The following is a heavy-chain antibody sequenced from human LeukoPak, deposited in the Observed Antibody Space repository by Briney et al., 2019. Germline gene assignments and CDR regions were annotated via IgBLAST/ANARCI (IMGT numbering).Heavy chain of an antibody. D-gene: IGHD3-22*01. Sequence: ASVKVSCKASGYTFTSYDINWVRQATGQGLEWMGWMNPNSGSTGYAQKFQGRVTMTRNTSISTAYMELSSLRSEDTAVYYCARFDSSGYYFQNDYWGQGTLVTVSS. CDR2: MNPNSGST. CDR1: GYTFTSYD. J-gene: IGHJ4*02. CDR3: ARFDSSGYYFQNDY. V-gene: IGHV1-8*01.